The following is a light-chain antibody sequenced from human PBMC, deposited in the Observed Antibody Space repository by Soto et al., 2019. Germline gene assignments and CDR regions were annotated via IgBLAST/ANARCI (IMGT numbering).Light chain of an antibody. J-gene: IGKJ4*01. Sequence: DTQMTQSPSTLSASVGDRVTISCRASESISTWLAWYQQKPGKAPNLLIQKASNLESGAPSRFSGSGSGTEFTLTISSLQPDDFATYYCQQYNAYPLTFGGGTKVEIK. CDR1: ESISTW. CDR2: KAS. CDR3: QQYNAYPLT. V-gene: IGKV1-5*03.